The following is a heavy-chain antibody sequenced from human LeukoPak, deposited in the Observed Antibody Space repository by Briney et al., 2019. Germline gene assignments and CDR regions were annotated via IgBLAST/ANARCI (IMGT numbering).Heavy chain of an antibody. CDR1: GFTFSTYG. D-gene: IGHD4-17*01. Sequence: GRSLRLSCAASGFTFSTYGMHWVRQAPGKGLEWVAFISYDGGNKYYADSVKGRFTISRDNAKNSLYLQMNSLRAEDTAVYYCARSRTTVTYYFDYWGQGTLVIVSS. CDR3: ARSRTTVTYYFDY. V-gene: IGHV3-30*03. J-gene: IGHJ4*02. CDR2: ISYDGGNK.